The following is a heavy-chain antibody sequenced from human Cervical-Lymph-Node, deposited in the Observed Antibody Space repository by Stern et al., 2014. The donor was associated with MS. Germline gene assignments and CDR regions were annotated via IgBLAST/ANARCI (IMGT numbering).Heavy chain of an antibody. J-gene: IGHJ4*02. CDR3: TKEIRRADSSPDY. V-gene: IGHV3-9*01. D-gene: IGHD3-22*01. CDR1: GFRFDLYA. Sequence: EVHLVESGGDLVQPARSLRLSCAASGFRFDLYAMHWVRHAPGKGLERVAVISWNSVSIAYADSVKGRFTISRDNVRNSLYLQMDSLRPEDTALYYCTKEIRRADSSPDYWGQGALVTVSS. CDR2: ISWNSVSI.